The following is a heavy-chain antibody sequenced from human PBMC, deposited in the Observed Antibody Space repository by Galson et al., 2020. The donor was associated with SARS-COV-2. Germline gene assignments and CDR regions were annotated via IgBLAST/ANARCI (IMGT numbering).Heavy chain of an antibody. CDR3: TRVRRITMIVVAYFDY. CDR2: IYYSGST. D-gene: IGHD3-22*01. CDR1: GGSISSSSYY. J-gene: IGHJ4*02. V-gene: IGHV4-39*01. Sequence: SQTLSLTCTVSGGSISSSSYYWGWIRQPPGKGLEWIGSIYYSGSTYYNPSLKSRVTISVDTSKNQFSLRLSSVTAADTAVYYCTRVRRITMIVVAYFDYWGQGTLVTVSS.